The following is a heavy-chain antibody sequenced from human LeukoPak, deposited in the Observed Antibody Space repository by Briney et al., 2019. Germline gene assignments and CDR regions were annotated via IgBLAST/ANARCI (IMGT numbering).Heavy chain of an antibody. CDR1: GFTFGDYA. D-gene: IGHD2-21*02. V-gene: IGHV3-49*03. CDR3: LGYCGGDCYSITGDFQH. J-gene: IGHJ1*01. Sequence: PGRPLRLSCTASGFTFGDYAMSWFRQAPGKGLEWVGFIRSKAYGGTTEYAASVKGRFTISRDDSKSIAYLQMNSLKTEDTAVYYCLGYCGGDCYSITGDFQHWGQGTLVTVSS. CDR2: IRSKAYGGTT.